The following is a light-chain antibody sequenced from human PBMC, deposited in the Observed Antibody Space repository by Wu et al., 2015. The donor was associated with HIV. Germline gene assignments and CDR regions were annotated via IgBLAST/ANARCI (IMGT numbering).Light chain of an antibody. Sequence: DIVLTQSPGTVSSSPGERATLSCRASQSITNNYLAWYQQKPGQAPRLLIYGASNRGTGIPDRFSGSGSGADFTLTISRLEPEDFAVYYCQQYREWPRTFGQGT. V-gene: IGKV3-20*01. CDR2: GAS. CDR3: QQYREWPRT. CDR1: QSITNNY. J-gene: IGKJ1*01.